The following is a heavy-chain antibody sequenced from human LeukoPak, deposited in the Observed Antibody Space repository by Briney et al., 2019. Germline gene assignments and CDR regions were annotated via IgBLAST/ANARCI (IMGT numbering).Heavy chain of an antibody. J-gene: IGHJ4*02. Sequence: GGSLRLSCAASGFTFADYAMHWVRQAPGKGLEWVSGISWNSGSIGYADSVKGRFTISRDNAKNSLYLQMNSLRAEDTALYYCAKGRRDGYKTPSDYWGQGTLVTVSS. CDR2: ISWNSGSI. CDR3: AKGRRDGYKTPSDY. D-gene: IGHD5-24*01. CDR1: GFTFADYA. V-gene: IGHV3-9*01.